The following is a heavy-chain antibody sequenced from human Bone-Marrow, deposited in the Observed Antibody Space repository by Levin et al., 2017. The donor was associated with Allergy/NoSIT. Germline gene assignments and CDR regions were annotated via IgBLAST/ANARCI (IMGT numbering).Heavy chain of an antibody. D-gene: IGHD3-10*02. V-gene: IGHV1-69*13. CDR1: GGTFSRHA. J-gene: IGHJ6*02. CDR2: IIPIYGTT. Sequence: EASVKVSCRASGGTFSRHAISWVRQAPGQGLEWMGGIIPIYGTTKYAQKFQGRLTITADESTSTAYMELSSLGSADAAVYYCARDEEEVTVYYYYFGMDVWGQGTTVTVSS. CDR3: ARDEEEVTVYYYYFGMDV.